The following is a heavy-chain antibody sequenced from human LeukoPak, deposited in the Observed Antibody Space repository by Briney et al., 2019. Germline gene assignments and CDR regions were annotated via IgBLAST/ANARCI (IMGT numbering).Heavy chain of an antibody. CDR2: ISGYNGNT. CDR3: ARDYGDYPSY. V-gene: IGHV1-18*01. J-gene: IGHJ4*02. CDR1: GYTFTTYG. Sequence: ASVKVSCKASGYTFTTYGLSWVRQAPGQGLEWMGWISGYNGNTKYAQKFQGRVTMTTDTSTSTAYMELRSLRSDDTAVYYCARDYGDYPSYWGQGTLVTVSS. D-gene: IGHD4-17*01.